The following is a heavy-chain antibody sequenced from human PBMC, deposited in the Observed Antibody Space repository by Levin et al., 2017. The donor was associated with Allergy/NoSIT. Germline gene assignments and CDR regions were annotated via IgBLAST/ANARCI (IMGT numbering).Heavy chain of an antibody. V-gene: IGHV3-13*04. CDR3: ARDSGESFDY. CDR2: IGTAGDT. CDR1: GFTFSSYD. Sequence: ETLSLTCAASGFTFSSYDMHWVRQATGKGLEWVSAIGTAGDTYYPGSVKGRFTISRENAKNSLYLQMNSLRAGDTAVYYCARDSGESFDYWGQGTLVTVSS. J-gene: IGHJ4*02. D-gene: IGHD3-10*01.